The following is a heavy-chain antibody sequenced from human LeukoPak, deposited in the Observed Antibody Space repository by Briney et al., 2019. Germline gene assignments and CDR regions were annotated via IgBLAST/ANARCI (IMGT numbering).Heavy chain of an antibody. CDR3: ESGSSGCWGAFDI. CDR2: ISPNGGST. V-gene: IGHV1-46*01. Sequence: GASLKVSCKASGYTFTSYYMHWVRHTPGQGRGWMGIISPNGGSTRYKQKFQGRDTTTKAPSTSTVYMELSSLRSEATAVYYGESGSSGCWGAFDIWGQGTMVTVSS. J-gene: IGHJ3*02. D-gene: IGHD3-22*01. CDR1: GYTFTSYY.